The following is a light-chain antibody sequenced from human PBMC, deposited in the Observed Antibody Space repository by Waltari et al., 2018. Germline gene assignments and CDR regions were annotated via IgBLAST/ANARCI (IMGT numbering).Light chain of an antibody. CDR2: WAS. CDR3: QQYHSFPYT. J-gene: IGKJ2*01. V-gene: IGKV4-1*01. CDR1: QSVLYTSNNKAY. Sequence: DVVMTQSPDSLAVSLGERATINCKSGQSVLYTSNNKAYLACYQQKPGQPPQLRFYWASTRESGVPDRFSGSGSGTDFTLTISSLQAEDVAVYYCQQYHSFPYTFGQGTKLEIK.